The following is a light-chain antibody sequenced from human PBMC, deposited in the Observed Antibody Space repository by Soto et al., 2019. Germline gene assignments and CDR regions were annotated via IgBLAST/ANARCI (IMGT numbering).Light chain of an antibody. CDR1: QSVSNF. CDR2: DAS. Sequence: EIVLTQSPGTLSLSPGERATLSCRASQSVSNFLVWYQVKPGQAPRLLIYDASKRATGVPARFSGKGSGTDFTLTISSLEPEDFATYYCQQRSNWPPMYTFGQGTKLQIK. J-gene: IGKJ2*01. V-gene: IGKV3-11*01. CDR3: QQRSNWPPMYT.